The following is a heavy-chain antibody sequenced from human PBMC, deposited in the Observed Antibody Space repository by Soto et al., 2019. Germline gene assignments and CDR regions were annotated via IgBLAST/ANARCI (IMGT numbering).Heavy chain of an antibody. CDR2: ISAYNGNT. D-gene: IGHD2-15*01. CDR3: ARDLFVYCSGGSCSGVY. V-gene: IGHV1-18*01. Sequence: QVQLVQSGAEVKKPGASVKVSCKASGYTFTSYGISWVRQAPGQGLEWMGWISAYNGNTNYAQKLQGRGTTTTDTSTSTAYMELRSLRSDDTAVYYCARDLFVYCSGGSCSGVYWGQGTLVTVSS. J-gene: IGHJ4*02. CDR1: GYTFTSYG.